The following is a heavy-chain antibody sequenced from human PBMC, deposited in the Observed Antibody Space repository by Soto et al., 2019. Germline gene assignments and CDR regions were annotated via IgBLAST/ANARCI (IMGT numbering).Heavy chain of an antibody. V-gene: IGHV3-11*06. D-gene: IGHD3-10*01. CDR2: ISSSSSYT. CDR3: ARNYGSGTWWFDP. J-gene: IGHJ5*02. CDR1: GFTFSDYY. Sequence: GGSLRLSCAASGFTFSDYYMSWIRQAPGKGLEWVSYISSSSSYTNYADSVKGRFTISRDNAKNLLYLQMNGLRAEDTAVYYCARNYGSGTWWFDPWGQGTLVTVSS.